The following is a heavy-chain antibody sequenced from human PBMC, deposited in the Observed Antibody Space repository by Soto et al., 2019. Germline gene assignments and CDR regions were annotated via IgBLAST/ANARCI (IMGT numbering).Heavy chain of an antibody. CDR3: ARHDDYWGGQYYYGMDV. J-gene: IGHJ6*02. CDR2: IYPGDSDT. Sequence: GESLKISCKGSGYTFTTYWIGWVRQMPGKGPEWMGIIYPGDSDTKYSPSFQGQITISADKSISTAYLQWTSLEASDTAIYYCARHDDYWGGQYYYGMDVWGQGSTVTVSS. V-gene: IGHV5-51*01. D-gene: IGHD3-3*01. CDR1: GYTFTTYW.